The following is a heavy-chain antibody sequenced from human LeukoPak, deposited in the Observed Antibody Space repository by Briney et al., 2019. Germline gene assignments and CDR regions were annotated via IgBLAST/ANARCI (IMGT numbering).Heavy chain of an antibody. CDR2: INTNTGNP. CDR3: ARGGVMVRAPGVYFDY. V-gene: IGHV7-4-1*02. CDR1: GYTFTSYA. J-gene: IGHJ4*02. Sequence: GASVKVSCKASGYTFTSYAMNWVRQAPGQGLEWMGWINTNTGNPTYAQGFTGRFVFSLDTSVSTAYLQISSLKAEDTAVYYCARGGVMVRAPGVYFDYWGQGTLVTVSS. D-gene: IGHD3-10*01.